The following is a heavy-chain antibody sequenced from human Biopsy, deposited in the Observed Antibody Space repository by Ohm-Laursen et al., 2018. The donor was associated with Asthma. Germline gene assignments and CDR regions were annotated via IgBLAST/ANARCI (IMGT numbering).Heavy chain of an antibody. CDR2: ISYSGST. J-gene: IGHJ2*01. D-gene: IGHD2-15*01. CDR3: ARVPTTLRYFDL. V-gene: IGHV4-61*01. CDR1: GGSVSSGSYY. Sequence: SDTLSLTCTVSGGSVSSGSYYWSWIRQPPGKGLAWVSYISYSGSTDYNPSLKSRLTISMGTSKNQFSLKLSSVTAADTAVYYCARVPTTLRYFDLWGRGTLVTVSS.